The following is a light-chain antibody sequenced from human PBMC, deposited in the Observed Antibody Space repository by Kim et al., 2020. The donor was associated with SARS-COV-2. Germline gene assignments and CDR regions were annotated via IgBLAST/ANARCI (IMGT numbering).Light chain of an antibody. CDR1: QSIGNR. CDR2: YAS. Sequence: SVTPTEHVTITCQASQSIGNRLQWYQQKPDQSPKLLIRYASQSITGVPPRFSGSGSGTEFTLTINSLEAEDAATYYCQQSGAFLTFGGGTKVDIK. CDR3: QQSGAFLT. J-gene: IGKJ4*01. V-gene: IGKV6-21*02.